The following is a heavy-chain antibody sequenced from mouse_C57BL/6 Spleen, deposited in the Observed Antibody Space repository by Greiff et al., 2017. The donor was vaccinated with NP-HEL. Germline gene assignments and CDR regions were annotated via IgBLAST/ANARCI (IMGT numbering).Heavy chain of an antibody. CDR3: ATGLRRVDY. Sequence: QVQLQQSGAELVMPGASVKLSCKASGYTFTSYWMHWVKQRPGQGLEWIGEIDPSDSYTNYNQKFKGKSTLTVDKSSSTAYMQLSSLTSEDSAVYYCATGLRRVDYWGQGTTLTVSS. D-gene: IGHD3-1*01. CDR1: GYTFTSYW. V-gene: IGHV1-69*01. CDR2: IDPSDSYT. J-gene: IGHJ2*01.